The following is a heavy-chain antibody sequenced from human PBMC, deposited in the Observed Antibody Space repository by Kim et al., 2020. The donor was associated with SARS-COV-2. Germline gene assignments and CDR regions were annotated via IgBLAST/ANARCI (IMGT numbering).Heavy chain of an antibody. CDR3: ARGVRWLQHGNY. CDR1: GYTFTSYD. D-gene: IGHD5-18*01. CDR2: MNPNSGNT. V-gene: IGHV1-8*01. Sequence: ASVKVSCKASGYTFTSYDINWVRQATGQGLEWMGWMNPNSGNTGYAQKFQGRVTMTRNTSISTAYMELSSLRSEDTAVYYCARGVRWLQHGNYWGQGTLVTVSS. J-gene: IGHJ4*02.